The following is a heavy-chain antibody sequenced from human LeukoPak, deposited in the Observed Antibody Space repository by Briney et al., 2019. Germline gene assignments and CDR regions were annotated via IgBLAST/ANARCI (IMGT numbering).Heavy chain of an antibody. Sequence: GGSLRLSCAASGFTFSSSVMHWVRQAPGKGLEWVAVISCDGSNKYYADSVKGRFTFSRDNSKNTLYLQMNSLRAEDTAVYYCAKEYCSNSVCHSLDYWGQGTLVTV. V-gene: IGHV3-30*18. CDR1: GFTFSSSV. D-gene: IGHD2-8*01. J-gene: IGHJ4*02. CDR3: AKEYCSNSVCHSLDY. CDR2: ISCDGSNK.